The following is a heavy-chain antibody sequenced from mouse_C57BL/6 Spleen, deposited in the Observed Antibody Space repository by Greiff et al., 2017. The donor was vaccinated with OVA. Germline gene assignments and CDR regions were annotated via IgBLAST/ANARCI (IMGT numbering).Heavy chain of an antibody. J-gene: IGHJ4*01. V-gene: IGHV1-55*01. CDR3: AAYYYGSSYEYYYAMDY. D-gene: IGHD1-1*01. Sequence: QVQLQQPGAELVKPGASVKMSCKASGYTFTSYWITWVKQRPGQGLEWIGDIYPGSGSTNYNEKFKSKATLTVDTSSSTAYMQLSSLTSEDSAVYYCAAYYYGSSYEYYYAMDYWGQGTSVTVSS. CDR2: IYPGSGST. CDR1: GYTFTSYW.